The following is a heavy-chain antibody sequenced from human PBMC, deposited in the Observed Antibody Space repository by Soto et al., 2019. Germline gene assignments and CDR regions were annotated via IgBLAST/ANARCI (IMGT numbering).Heavy chain of an antibody. CDR3: ARDQAVTTGPLDTSAPYYYGMDV. V-gene: IGHV1-18*01. Sequence: QVQLVQSGAEVRKPGASVKVSCKASGYTFTSYGISWVRQAPGQGLEWMGWISAYNGNTNYAQKLQGRVTMTTDTSTSTAYMELRSLRSDDTAVYYCARDQAVTTGPLDTSAPYYYGMDVWGQGTTVTVSS. J-gene: IGHJ6*02. CDR2: ISAYNGNT. D-gene: IGHD4-17*01. CDR1: GYTFTSYG.